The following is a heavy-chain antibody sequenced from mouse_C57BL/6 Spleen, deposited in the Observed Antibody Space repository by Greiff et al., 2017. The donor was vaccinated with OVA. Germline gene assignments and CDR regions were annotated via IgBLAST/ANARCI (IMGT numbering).Heavy chain of an antibody. V-gene: IGHV1-53*01. CDR2: INPSNGGT. J-gene: IGHJ2*01. Sequence: VQLQQSGTELVKPGASVKLSCKASGYTFTSYWMHWVKQRPGQGLEWIGNINPSNGGTNYNEKFKSKATLTVDKSSSTAYMQLSSLTSEDSAVYYCARNGLLLRYPYFDYWGQGTTLTVSS. CDR1: GYTFTSYW. CDR3: ARNGLLLRYPYFDY. D-gene: IGHD1-1*01.